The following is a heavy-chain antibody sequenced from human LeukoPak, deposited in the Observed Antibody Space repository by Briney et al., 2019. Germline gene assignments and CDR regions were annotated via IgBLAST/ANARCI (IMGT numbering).Heavy chain of an antibody. CDR3: AKSSLVVVTAGDY. Sequence: PGGSMSLSCAASGFTFSSYAMSWVRQAPGKGLEWVSAISGSGGSTYYADSVKGRFTISRDNSKNTPYLEMNSLRAEDTAVYYCAKSSLVVVTAGDYWGQGTLVTVSS. V-gene: IGHV3-23*01. J-gene: IGHJ4*02. D-gene: IGHD2-21*02. CDR2: ISGSGGST. CDR1: GFTFSSYA.